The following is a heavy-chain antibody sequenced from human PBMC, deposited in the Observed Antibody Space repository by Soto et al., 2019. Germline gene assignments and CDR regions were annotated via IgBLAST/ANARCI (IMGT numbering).Heavy chain of an antibody. CDR3: AKDRRVAGTSYYYYGTDV. V-gene: IGHV3-30*18. D-gene: IGHD6-19*01. CDR2: ISYDGSNK. Sequence: GGSLSLSCAASGFTFSSYGMHWVRQAPGKGLEWVAVISYDGSNKYYADSVKGRFTISRDNSKNTLYLQMNSLRAEDTAVYYCAKDRRVAGTSYYYYGTDVWGQGTTVTVSS. CDR1: GFTFSSYG. J-gene: IGHJ6*02.